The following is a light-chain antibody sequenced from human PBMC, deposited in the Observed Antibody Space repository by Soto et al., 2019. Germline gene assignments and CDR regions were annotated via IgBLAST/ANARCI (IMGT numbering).Light chain of an antibody. CDR1: SSDVGGYNY. V-gene: IGLV2-14*01. CDR3: SSYSSSSILI. J-gene: IGLJ2*01. Sequence: QSALTQPASVSGSTGQSITISCTGTSSDVGGYNYVSWFQQHPGKAPKLMIFDVSNRPSGVSNRFSGSKSANTAALTISGLQAEDEADYYCSSYSSSSILIFGGGTKLTVL. CDR2: DVS.